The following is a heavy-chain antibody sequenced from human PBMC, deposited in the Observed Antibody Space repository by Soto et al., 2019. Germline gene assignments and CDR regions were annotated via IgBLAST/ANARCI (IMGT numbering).Heavy chain of an antibody. D-gene: IGHD4-17*01. CDR1: GDSISSGAYY. J-gene: IGHJ6*02. CDR2: IYYSGDT. Sequence: SETLSLTCTVSGDSISSGAYYWGWVRQPPGKGLEWIGSIYYSGDTYQNPSLKSRVTISGDTSKNQFSLKLSSVTAADTAVYYCATGGGAYGGNPPGGYYYYGMDVWGQGTTVTVSS. CDR3: ATGGGAYGGNPPGGYYYYGMDV. V-gene: IGHV4-39*07.